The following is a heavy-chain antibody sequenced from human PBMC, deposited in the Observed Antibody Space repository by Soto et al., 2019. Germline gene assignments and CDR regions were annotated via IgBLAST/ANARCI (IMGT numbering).Heavy chain of an antibody. D-gene: IGHD2-21*01. J-gene: IGHJ4*02. Sequence: EVQLVESGGGLVKAGGSLRLFCTASGFTFRNYNMNWVRQAPGKGLEWVSSISTGGAYMFYADSVKGRFTISRDNAQNSLFLTIDSPRAEDTAVYYCARDIASPGGDYFDSWGQGTLVTVSS. CDR2: ISTGGAYM. V-gene: IGHV3-21*06. CDR3: ARDIASPGGDYFDS. CDR1: GFTFRNYN.